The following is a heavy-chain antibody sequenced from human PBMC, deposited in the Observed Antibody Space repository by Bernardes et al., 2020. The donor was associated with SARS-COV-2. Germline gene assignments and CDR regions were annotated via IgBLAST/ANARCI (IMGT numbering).Heavy chain of an antibody. Sequence: GRSLRLSCAASGFTFSTYAMNWVRQAPGKGLEWVSYISGSSTTIFYADSVKGRFTTSRDNAKNSLYLQMNSLRAEDTAVYYCARDLAAAGDWGQGTLVTVSS. J-gene: IGHJ4*02. CDR3: ARDLAAAGD. V-gene: IGHV3-48*01. D-gene: IGHD6-13*01. CDR2: ISGSSTTI. CDR1: GFTFSTYA.